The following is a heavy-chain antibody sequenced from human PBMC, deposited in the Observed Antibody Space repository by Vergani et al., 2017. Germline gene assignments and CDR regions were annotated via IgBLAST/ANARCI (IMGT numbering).Heavy chain of an antibody. Sequence: QVQLQQWGAGLLKPSETLSLTCAVYGGSFSGYYWSWIRQPPGKGLEWIGEINHSGSTNYNPSLKSRVTISVDTSKNQFSLKLSSVTSADTAVYYFASHRKLSTIYPSNWFDPWGQGTLVTVSS. J-gene: IGHJ5*02. D-gene: IGHD3-9*01. CDR1: GGSFSGYY. V-gene: IGHV4-34*01. CDR3: ASHRKLSTIYPSNWFDP. CDR2: INHSGST.